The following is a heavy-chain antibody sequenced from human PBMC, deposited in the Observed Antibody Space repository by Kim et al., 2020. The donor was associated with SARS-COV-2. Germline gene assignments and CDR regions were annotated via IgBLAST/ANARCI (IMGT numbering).Heavy chain of an antibody. CDR3: ARALIRGYSSGWYMVNWFDP. D-gene: IGHD6-19*01. V-gene: IGHV4-34*01. Sequence: RVTISVDTSKNQFSLKLSSVTAADTAVYYCARALIRGYSSGWYMVNWFDPWGQGTLVTVSS. J-gene: IGHJ5*02.